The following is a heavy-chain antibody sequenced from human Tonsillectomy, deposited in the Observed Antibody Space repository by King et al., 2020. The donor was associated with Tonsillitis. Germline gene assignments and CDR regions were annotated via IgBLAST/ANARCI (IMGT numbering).Heavy chain of an antibody. Sequence: VQLPQWGAGLLKPSETLSLTCAVYGGSFSDYYWTWIRQPPGKGLEWIGEINHSGTTNYNPSLKSRVTISADTSKNHVSLKLISVTDADTAVYYCARQGSRSLGFPYDFWDQGTLVTVSS. CDR2: INHSGTT. V-gene: IGHV4-34*01. CDR1: GGSFSDYY. J-gene: IGHJ4*02. CDR3: ARQGSRSLGFPYDF.